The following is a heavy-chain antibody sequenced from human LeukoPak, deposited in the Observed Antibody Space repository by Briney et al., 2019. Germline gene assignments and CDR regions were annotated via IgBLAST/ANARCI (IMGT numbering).Heavy chain of an antibody. V-gene: IGHV3-15*01. Sequence: PGGSLRLSCAASGFTFSSYAMSWVRQAPGKGLEWVGRIKSKTDGGTTDYAAPVKGRFTISRDDSKNTLYLQMNSLKTEDTAVYYCTTEYYDILTGYYKEDYWGQGTLVTVSS. CDR3: TTEYYDILTGYYKEDY. CDR2: IKSKTDGGTT. D-gene: IGHD3-9*01. J-gene: IGHJ4*02. CDR1: GFTFSSYA.